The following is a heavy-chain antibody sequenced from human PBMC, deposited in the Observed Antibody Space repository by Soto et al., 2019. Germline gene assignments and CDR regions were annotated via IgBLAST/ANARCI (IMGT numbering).Heavy chain of an antibody. CDR2: IYYSGST. D-gene: IGHD6-13*01. CDR3: AAGSYSSSWYRFDY. V-gene: IGHV4-59*01. J-gene: IGHJ4*02. CDR1: GGSISSYY. Sequence: QVQLQESGPGLVKPSETLSLTCTVSGGSISSYYWSWIRQPPGKGLEWIGYIYYSGSTNYNPSLKSRVPISVDTSKNQFSLKLSSVTAADTAVYYCAAGSYSSSWYRFDYWGQGTLVTVSS.